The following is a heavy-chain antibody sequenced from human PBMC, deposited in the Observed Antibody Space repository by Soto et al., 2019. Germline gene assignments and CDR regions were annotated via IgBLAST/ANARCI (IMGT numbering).Heavy chain of an antibody. D-gene: IGHD2-21*02. CDR3: AKDGGHCGGDCYNNWFDP. V-gene: IGHV3-30*18. J-gene: IGHJ5*02. Sequence: GGSLRLSCAASGFTFSSYGMHWVRQAPGKGLEWVAVISYDGSNKYYADSVKGRFTISRDNSKNTLYLQMNSLRAEDTAVYYCAKDGGHCGGDCYNNWFDPWGQGT. CDR2: ISYDGSNK. CDR1: GFTFSSYG.